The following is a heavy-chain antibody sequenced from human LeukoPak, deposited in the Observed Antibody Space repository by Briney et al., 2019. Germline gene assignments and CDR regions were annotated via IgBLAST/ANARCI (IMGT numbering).Heavy chain of an antibody. J-gene: IGHJ5*02. CDR1: GGSLSTYY. Sequence: SETLSLTCTVSGGSLSTYYWSWIRQPPGKGLEWMGYIYYTRSTNYNPSLKSRVTISVDTSKNQFSLKLSSVTAADTAVYYCARASGGYYNNWFDPWGQGTLVTVSS. D-gene: IGHD3-22*01. CDR3: ARASGGYYNNWFDP. CDR2: IYYTRST. V-gene: IGHV4-59*01.